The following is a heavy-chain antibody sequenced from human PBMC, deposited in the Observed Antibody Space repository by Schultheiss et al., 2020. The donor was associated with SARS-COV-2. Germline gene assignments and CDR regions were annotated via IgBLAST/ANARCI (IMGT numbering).Heavy chain of an antibody. CDR3: ARAGRNYGDYYSFDP. J-gene: IGHJ5*02. Sequence: SQTLSLTCAISGDSVSSNSDTWNWIRQSPSRGLEWLGRTYYRSKWSNDYAPSVKSRITITPDTSKNQFSLHLNSVTPEDTAVYYCARAGRNYGDYYSFDPRGQGTLVTVSS. V-gene: IGHV6-1*01. D-gene: IGHD4-17*01. CDR2: TYYRSKWSN. CDR1: GDSVSSNSDT.